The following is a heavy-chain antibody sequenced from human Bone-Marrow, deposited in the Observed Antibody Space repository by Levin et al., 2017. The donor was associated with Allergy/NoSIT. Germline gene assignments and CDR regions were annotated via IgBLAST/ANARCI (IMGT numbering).Heavy chain of an antibody. CDR2: IFHTGST. CDR1: GGSVSRGSYL. Sequence: SETLSLTCTVSGGSVSRGSYLWSWIRQAPGKGLEWIGYIFHTGSTNYNPSLKSRVTISIDTSKNQFSLKVDSVTASDTAVYYCAREGVLQLDSWGQGTQVTVSS. J-gene: IGHJ4*02. V-gene: IGHV4-61*01. D-gene: IGHD6-6*01. CDR3: AREGVLQLDS.